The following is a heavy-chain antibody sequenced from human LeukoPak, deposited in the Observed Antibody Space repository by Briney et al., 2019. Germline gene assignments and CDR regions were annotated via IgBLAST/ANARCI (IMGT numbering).Heavy chain of an antibody. CDR1: GFTFSSYS. J-gene: IGHJ3*02. D-gene: IGHD6-13*01. CDR3: ARERRQQGLGANAVAFDI. CDR2: ISSSSSYT. Sequence: PGGSLRLSCAASGFTFSSYSMNWVRQAPGKGLEWVSSISSSSSYTYYADSVKGRFTISRDNAKNSLYLQMNSLRAEDTAVYYCARERRQQGLGANAVAFDIWGQGTMVTVSS. V-gene: IGHV3-21*01.